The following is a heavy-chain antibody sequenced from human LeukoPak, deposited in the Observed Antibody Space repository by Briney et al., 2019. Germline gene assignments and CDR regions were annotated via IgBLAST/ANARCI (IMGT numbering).Heavy chain of an antibody. CDR3: ARQGSGNYLSPVNY. Sequence: SETLSLTCTVSGGSISSNNYYWGWIRQPPGKGLEGIGTIYYSGSTYYNPSLKSRVTISVDTSKNQFSLKLSSVTAADTAVYYCARQGSGNYLSPVNYWGQGTLVTVSS. CDR1: GGSISSNNYY. J-gene: IGHJ4*02. D-gene: IGHD1-26*01. V-gene: IGHV4-39*01. CDR2: IYYSGST.